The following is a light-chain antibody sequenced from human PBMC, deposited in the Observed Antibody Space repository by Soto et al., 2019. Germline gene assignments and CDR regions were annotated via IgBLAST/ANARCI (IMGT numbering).Light chain of an antibody. J-gene: IGLJ1*01. V-gene: IGLV2-14*01. CDR3: SSYTTSSTLYV. CDR1: SSDVGGYNY. Sequence: QSALTQPASVSGSPGQSITISCTGTSSDVGGYNYVSWYQQHPGKAPKLMIYDVSNRPSGVSNRFSGSKSGNTASLTISGVQAEDEADYYCSSYTTSSTLYVFGTGTKLTVL. CDR2: DVS.